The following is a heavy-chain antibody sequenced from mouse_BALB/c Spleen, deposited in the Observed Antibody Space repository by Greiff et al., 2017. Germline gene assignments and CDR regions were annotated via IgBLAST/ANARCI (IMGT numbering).Heavy chain of an antibody. V-gene: IGHV3-2*02. D-gene: IGHD4-1*01. J-gene: IGHJ4*01. CDR1: GYSITSDYA. Sequence: EVQLVESGPGLVKPSQSLSLTCTVTGYSITSDYAWNWIRQFPGNKLEWMGYISYSGSTSYNPSLKSRISITRDTSKNQFFLQLNSVTTVDTATYYCAKTGTAMDYWGQGTSVTVSS. CDR2: ISYSGST. CDR3: AKTGTAMDY.